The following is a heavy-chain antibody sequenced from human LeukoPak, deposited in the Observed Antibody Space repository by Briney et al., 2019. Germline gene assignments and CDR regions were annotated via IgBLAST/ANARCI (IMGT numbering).Heavy chain of an antibody. CDR1: GFTFSSYG. J-gene: IGHJ4*02. Sequence: GGPLRLSCAASGFTFSSYGMHWVRQAPGKGLEGVAVISYDGSNKYYADSVKGRFTISRDNSKNTLYLQMNSLRAEDTAVYYCAIPKRPDYYDSSGYLHYWGQGTLVTVSS. V-gene: IGHV3-30*03. D-gene: IGHD3-22*01. CDR2: ISYDGSNK. CDR3: AIPKRPDYYDSSGYLHY.